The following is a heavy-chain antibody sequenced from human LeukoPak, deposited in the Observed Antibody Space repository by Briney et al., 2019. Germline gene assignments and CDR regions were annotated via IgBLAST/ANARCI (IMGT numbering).Heavy chain of an antibody. CDR2: ISSSSSTI. J-gene: IGHJ4*02. CDR1: GFTFSSYH. V-gene: IGHV3-48*01. D-gene: IGHD3-22*01. Sequence: GGSLRLSCVGSGFTFSSYHMNWVRQAPGKGLEWVSYISSSSSTIYYADSVKGRFTISGDNAKNSLYLQTNSLRVEDTAVYYCARAQYYSDNTGYYYLHYWGQGTLVTVSS. CDR3: ARAQYYSDNTGYYYLHY.